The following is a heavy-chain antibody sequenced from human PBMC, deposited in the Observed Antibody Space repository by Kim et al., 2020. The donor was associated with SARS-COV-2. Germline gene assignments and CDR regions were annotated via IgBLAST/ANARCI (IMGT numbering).Heavy chain of an antibody. CDR3: AKVRYDFPWWSSRSTAIYVDH. J-gene: IGHJ4*02. D-gene: IGHD3-16*02. CDR1: GFTFNSYA. CDR2: ITATGASSAAGT. Sequence: GGSLRLSCAASGFTFNSYAMNWVRQAPGKGPEWVSRITATGASSAAGTSYADSVKGTFTISRDTFKNTLHIHMISLKADDTAIYYCAKVRYDFPWWSSRSTAIYVDHWGQGTLVTVSP. V-gene: IGHV3-23*01.